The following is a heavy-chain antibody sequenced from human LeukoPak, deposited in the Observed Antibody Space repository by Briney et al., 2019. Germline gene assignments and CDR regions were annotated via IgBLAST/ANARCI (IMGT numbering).Heavy chain of an antibody. D-gene: IGHD6-6*01. CDR3: AKDRSIAARRDFDY. J-gene: IGHJ4*02. Sequence: SCAASGFTFDDYAMHWVRQAPGKGLEWVSGISWNSGSIGYADSVKGRFTISRDNAKNSLYLQMNSLRAEDTALYYCAKDRSIAARRDFDYWGQGTLVTVSS. CDR1: GFTFDDYA. CDR2: ISWNSGSI. V-gene: IGHV3-9*01.